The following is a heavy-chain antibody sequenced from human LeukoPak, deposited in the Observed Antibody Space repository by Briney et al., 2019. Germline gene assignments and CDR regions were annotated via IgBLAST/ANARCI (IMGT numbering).Heavy chain of an antibody. V-gene: IGHV4-59*01. CDR2: TYYSGST. CDR3: VRGANWFDP. J-gene: IGHJ5*02. Sequence: PSETLSLTCTVSGASISSYYWSWIRQTPGKGLEWIGYTYYSGSTNYNPSLKSRVIISVDTSKNQFSLKLSSVTAADTAVHYCVRGANWFDPCGQGTLVTVSS. CDR1: GASISSYY.